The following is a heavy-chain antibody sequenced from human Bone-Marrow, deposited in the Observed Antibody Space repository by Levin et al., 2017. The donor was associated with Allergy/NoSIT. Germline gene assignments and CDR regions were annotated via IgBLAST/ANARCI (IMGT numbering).Heavy chain of an antibody. V-gene: IGHV4-34*01. Sequence: SETLSLTCAVYGGSFSGYYWSWIRQPPGKGLEWIGEINHSGSTNYNPSLKSRVTISVDTSKNQFSLKLSSVTAADTAVYYCARAKYYYGSGSYRNDAFDSWGQGTMVTVSS. J-gene: IGHJ3*02. CDR1: GGSFSGYY. CDR3: ARAKYYYGSGSYRNDAFDS. CDR2: INHSGST. D-gene: IGHD3-10*01.